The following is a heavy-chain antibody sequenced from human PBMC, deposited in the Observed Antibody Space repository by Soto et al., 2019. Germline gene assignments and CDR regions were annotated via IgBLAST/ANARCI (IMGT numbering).Heavy chain of an antibody. J-gene: IGHJ4*02. D-gene: IGHD4-17*01. CDR1: GGSVSDKPYY. CDR3: ARTTAVPNTLRSRYFFDY. V-gene: IGHV4-61*01. CDR2: VYYSGTT. Sequence: SETLSLICSVSGGSVSDKPYYSIWIRQPTGKSLECIGDVYYSGTTNYNPTLKSRVTISVALSKNRFSLRLSSVTTADTALYYCARTTAVPNTLRSRYFFDYWGQGTLVTVSS.